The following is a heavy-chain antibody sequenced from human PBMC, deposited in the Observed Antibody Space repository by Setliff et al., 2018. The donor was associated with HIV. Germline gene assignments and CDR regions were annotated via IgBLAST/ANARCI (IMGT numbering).Heavy chain of an antibody. V-gene: IGHV4-38-2*01. Sequence: PSETLSLTCAVAGYSISSGYYWGWIRQTPGKGLEWIGSIYHSGSTYSNPSLTSRVTISVDTSKNQFSLKLSAVTAADTAVYYCAIVVALVGGVRQEMATIMSHDAFDIWGQGTMVTVSS. CDR2: IYHSGST. J-gene: IGHJ3*02. D-gene: IGHD5-12*01. CDR1: GYSISSGYY. CDR3: AIVVALVGGVRQEMATIMSHDAFDI.